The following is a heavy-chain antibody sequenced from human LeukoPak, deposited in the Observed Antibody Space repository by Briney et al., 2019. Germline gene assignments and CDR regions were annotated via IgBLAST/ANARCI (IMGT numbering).Heavy chain of an antibody. J-gene: IGHJ4*02. V-gene: IGHV1-2*02. CDR1: GYTFTGYY. Sequence: GASVTVSCKASGYTFTGYYMHWVRQAPGQGLEWMGWINPNSGGTNYAQKFQGRVTMTRDTSISTAYMELSRLRSDDTAVYYCARGREMATITNYRNFDYWGQGTLVTVSS. D-gene: IGHD5-24*01. CDR2: INPNSGGT. CDR3: ARGREMATITNYRNFDY.